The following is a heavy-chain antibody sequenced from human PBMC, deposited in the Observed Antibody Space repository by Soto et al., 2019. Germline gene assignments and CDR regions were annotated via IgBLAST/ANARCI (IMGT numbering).Heavy chain of an antibody. CDR2: IIPILGIA. CDR3: ASRYASSDY. D-gene: IGHD3-22*01. CDR1: GGTFSSYT. V-gene: IGHV1-69*02. J-gene: IGHJ4*02. Sequence: QVQLVQSGAEVKKPGSSVKVSCKASGGTFSSYTISWVRQAPGQGLEWMGRIIPILGIANYAQKCQGRVTITADKSTSTADMELSSLRSDATAVYYCASRYASSDYWGKGTLVTVSS.